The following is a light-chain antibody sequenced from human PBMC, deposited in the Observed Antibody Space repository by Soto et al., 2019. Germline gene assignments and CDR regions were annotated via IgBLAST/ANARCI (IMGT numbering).Light chain of an antibody. J-gene: IGLJ1*01. V-gene: IGLV2-14*01. Sequence: QSALTQPASVSGSPGQSITISCTGTSSDVGGYNHVAWYQQYPGKAPKLIIFEVSDRPSGISNRFSGSKSANTASLSISGLQAEDEADYYCSSYTSSSTLYVFGTGTKVTVL. CDR1: SSDVGGYNH. CDR2: EVS. CDR3: SSYTSSSTLYV.